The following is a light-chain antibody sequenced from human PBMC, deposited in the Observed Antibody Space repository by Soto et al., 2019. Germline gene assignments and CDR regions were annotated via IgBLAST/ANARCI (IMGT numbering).Light chain of an antibody. J-gene: IGKJ1*01. V-gene: IGKV3-15*01. CDR1: QSVSSN. Sequence: EIVVTQSPATLSVSPGERATLSCRASQSVSSNLAWYQQRFGQAPRILIYVVSTRATGIPARFSGSGSGTEFTLTISSLQSEDFAVYYCQQYNNWPWTFGQGTKVEIK. CDR3: QQYNNWPWT. CDR2: VVS.